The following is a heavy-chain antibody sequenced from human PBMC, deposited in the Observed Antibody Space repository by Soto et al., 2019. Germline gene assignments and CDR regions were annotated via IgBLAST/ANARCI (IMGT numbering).Heavy chain of an antibody. Sequence: GGSLRLSCSASGFTFSSYAMHWVRQAPGKGLEYVSAISSNGGSTYYADSVKGRFTISRDNSKNTLYLQMSSLRAEDTAVYYCVKTTYYDILTGYSALLYFDYWAQGTLVPVSS. D-gene: IGHD3-9*01. CDR1: GFTFSSYA. J-gene: IGHJ4*02. CDR3: VKTTYYDILTGYSALLYFDY. CDR2: ISSNGGST. V-gene: IGHV3-64D*08.